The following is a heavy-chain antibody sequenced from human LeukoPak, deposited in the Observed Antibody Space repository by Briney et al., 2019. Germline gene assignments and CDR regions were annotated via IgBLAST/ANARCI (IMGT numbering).Heavy chain of an antibody. D-gene: IGHD3-10*01. V-gene: IGHV3-23*01. Sequence: GGSLRLSCAASGFTFSSYSMNWVRQAPGKGLEWVSAISGSGGSTYYADSVKGRFTISRDNSKNTLYLQMNSLRAEDTAVYYCAKDHVTMVRGVIDYWGQGTLVTVSS. CDR2: ISGSGGST. J-gene: IGHJ4*02. CDR3: AKDHVTMVRGVIDY. CDR1: GFTFSSYS.